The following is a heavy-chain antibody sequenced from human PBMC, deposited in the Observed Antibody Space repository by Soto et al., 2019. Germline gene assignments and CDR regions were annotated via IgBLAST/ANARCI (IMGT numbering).Heavy chain of an antibody. CDR2: IDYNGVT. Sequence: LSLTCTVSGGSIYRSGYYWGWIRQPPGRGLEWIGNIDYNGVTYSNPSLKSRVTISRDTSKNQFSLKLTSVTAADTALYYCGKVLVGATGHTDSDSWGPGTLVTVSS. V-gene: IGHV4-39*01. CDR3: GKVLVGATGHTDSDS. D-gene: IGHD2-15*01. J-gene: IGHJ4*02. CDR1: GGSIYRSGYY.